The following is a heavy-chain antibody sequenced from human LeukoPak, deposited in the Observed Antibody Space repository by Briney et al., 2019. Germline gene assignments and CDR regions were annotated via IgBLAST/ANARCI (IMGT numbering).Heavy chain of an antibody. V-gene: IGHV3-11*04. D-gene: IGHD6-6*01. CDR2: ISSTGSLM. J-gene: IGHJ4*02. Sequence: GGSLRLYCAASGFTFTDYYLSWIRQAPGKGLEWVAYISSTGSLMYYAHSVKGRFTISRDNAQHLVYLQMNSLRAEDTAVYYCGGEPYGTSSDRLDYWGQGTLVTVSS. CDR1: GFTFTDYY. CDR3: GGEPYGTSSDRLDY.